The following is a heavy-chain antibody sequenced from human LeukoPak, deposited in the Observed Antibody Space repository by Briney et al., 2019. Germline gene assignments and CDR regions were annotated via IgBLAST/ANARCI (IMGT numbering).Heavy chain of an antibody. CDR2: IYYSGST. CDR1: GGSTSSYY. Sequence: SETLSLTCTLSGGSTSSYYWSWIRQPPGKGLEWIGYIYYSGSTNYNPSLKSRVTISVDTSKNQFSLKLSSVTAADTAVYYCARDYYGSGNRNWFDPWGQGTLVTVSS. J-gene: IGHJ5*02. V-gene: IGHV4-59*01. D-gene: IGHD3-10*01. CDR3: ARDYYGSGNRNWFDP.